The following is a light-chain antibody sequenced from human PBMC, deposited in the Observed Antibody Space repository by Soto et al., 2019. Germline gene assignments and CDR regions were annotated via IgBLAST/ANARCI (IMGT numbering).Light chain of an antibody. CDR1: QSISSW. Sequence: DIQMTQSPSTLSASVGDRVTITCRASQSISSWLAWYPQKSGKAPKLLIYDASGLESGVPSRFSGSGSGTEFTLTISSLQPDDFATYYCQQYNSYSPAFGQGTKVDIK. CDR3: QQYNSYSPA. CDR2: DAS. V-gene: IGKV1-5*01. J-gene: IGKJ2*01.